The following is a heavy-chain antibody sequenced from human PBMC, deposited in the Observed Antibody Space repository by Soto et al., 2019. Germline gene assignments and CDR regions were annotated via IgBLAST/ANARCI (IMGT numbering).Heavy chain of an antibody. CDR1: GCTFSSYT. CDR2: IIPILGIA. J-gene: IGHJ6*03. V-gene: IGHV1-69*02. Sequence: SVKVSCKASGCTFSSYTISCVRQAPGQGLEWMGRIIPILGIANYAQKFQGRVTITADKSTSTAYMELSSLRSEDTAVYYCARRGSYCSGGSCAPKYMDVWGKGTTVTVSS. D-gene: IGHD2-15*01. CDR3: ARRGSYCSGGSCAPKYMDV.